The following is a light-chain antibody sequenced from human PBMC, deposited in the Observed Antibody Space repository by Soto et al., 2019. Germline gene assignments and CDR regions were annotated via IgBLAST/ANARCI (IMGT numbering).Light chain of an antibody. V-gene: IGKV1-9*01. Sequence: DIQLTQSPSFLSASVGDRVTITCRASQGISSYLAWYQQKPGRAPNLLIYDASTLQTGVPSRFSSSKSGTEFTITISSLQPEDFATYYCQQIDDYPITFGQGTRPEIK. CDR2: DAS. J-gene: IGKJ5*01. CDR3: QQIDDYPIT. CDR1: QGISSY.